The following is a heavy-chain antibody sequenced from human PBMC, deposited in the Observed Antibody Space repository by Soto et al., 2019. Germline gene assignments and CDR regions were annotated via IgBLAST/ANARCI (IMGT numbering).Heavy chain of an antibody. V-gene: IGHV4-30-4*01. D-gene: IGHD3-10*01. J-gene: IGHJ5*02. CDR2: IYHTGAT. CDR3: ARGAVVNLVRGIMGGNWFDP. CDR1: GASIMSLDYC. Sequence: QVQLQESGPGLVKPSQTLSLTCTVSGASIMSLDYCWTWIRQPPGKGLEWIGHIYHTGATYYNPSLESRAIMSVDTSNNQFSLKLSSVTAADTAVFYCARGAVVNLVRGIMGGNWFDPWGQGTLVTVSS.